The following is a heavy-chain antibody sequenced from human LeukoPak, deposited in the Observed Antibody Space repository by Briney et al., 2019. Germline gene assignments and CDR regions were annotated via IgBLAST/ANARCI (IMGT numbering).Heavy chain of an antibody. Sequence: PEASVKVSCKASGYTFTGYYMHWVRQAPGQGLEWMGWINPNSGGTNYAQKFQGRVTMTRDTSISTAYMELSRLRSDDTAVYYCAREEGHSSSLDYWGQGTLVTVSS. J-gene: IGHJ4*02. CDR3: AREEGHSSSLDY. CDR2: INPNSGGT. CDR1: GYTFTGYY. D-gene: IGHD6-13*01. V-gene: IGHV1-2*02.